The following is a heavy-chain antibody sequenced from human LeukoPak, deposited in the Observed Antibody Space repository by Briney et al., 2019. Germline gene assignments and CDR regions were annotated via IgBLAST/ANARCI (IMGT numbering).Heavy chain of an antibody. V-gene: IGHV4-38-2*01. CDR1: GYSISSGYY. J-gene: IGHJ5*02. CDR3: ARAYSNWFDP. Sequence: SETLSLTFAVSGYSISSGYYWGWIRQPPGKGLEWLGSIYHSGSTYNNPSLKSRVTMSVDTSKNQFSLKLTSVTAADTAVYYCARAYSNWFDPWGQGTLVTVSS. CDR2: IYHSGST. D-gene: IGHD4-11*01.